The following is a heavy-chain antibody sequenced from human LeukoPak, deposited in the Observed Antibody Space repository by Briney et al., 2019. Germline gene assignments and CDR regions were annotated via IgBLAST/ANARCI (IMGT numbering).Heavy chain of an antibody. Sequence: PGRSLRLSCAASGFTFSSYNMHWVRQAPGKGLEWVADIWYDGSNKYYADSVKGRFTISRDNSKNTLYLQMNSLRAEDTAVYYCARDLYCSSTSCYMVLYYYGMDVWGQGTTVTVSS. J-gene: IGHJ6*02. CDR3: ARDLYCSSTSCYMVLYYYGMDV. CDR2: IWYDGSNK. V-gene: IGHV3-33*01. CDR1: GFTFSSYN. D-gene: IGHD2-2*02.